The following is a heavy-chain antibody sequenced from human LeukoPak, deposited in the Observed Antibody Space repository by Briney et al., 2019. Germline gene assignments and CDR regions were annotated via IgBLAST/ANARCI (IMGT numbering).Heavy chain of an antibody. J-gene: IGHJ4*02. D-gene: IGHD3-22*01. Sequence: GGSLRLSCAASGFTFSSYAMSWVRQAPGKGLEWVSAISGSGGSTYYADSVKGRFIISRDNSKNTLYLQMNSLRAEDTAVYYCAKDFYDSSGYYKWYFDYWGQGTLVTVSS. CDR3: AKDFYDSSGYYKWYFDY. CDR1: GFTFSSYA. CDR2: ISGSGGST. V-gene: IGHV3-23*01.